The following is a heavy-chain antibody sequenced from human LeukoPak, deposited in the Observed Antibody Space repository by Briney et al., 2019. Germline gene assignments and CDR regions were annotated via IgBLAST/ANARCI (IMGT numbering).Heavy chain of an antibody. V-gene: IGHV4-59*01. Sequence: SETLSLTCTVSGASIRSYYWSWIRQPPGKGLEWVGYIFYTGITKYNPSLKSRVTMSVDESKNQFSLKVSSVTAADTAVYYCARTPKTVKNYYYMDVWGKGTTVTISS. CDR2: IFYTGIT. CDR1: GASIRSYY. D-gene: IGHD4-17*01. CDR3: ARTPKTVKNYYYMDV. J-gene: IGHJ6*03.